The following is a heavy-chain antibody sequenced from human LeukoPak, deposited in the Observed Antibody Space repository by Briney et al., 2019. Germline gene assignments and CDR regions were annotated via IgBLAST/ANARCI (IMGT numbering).Heavy chain of an antibody. CDR1: GGSISSGGYY. CDR3: ARYWDTAMVLDY. V-gene: IGHV4-31*03. D-gene: IGHD5-18*01. CDR2: IYYSGST. J-gene: IGHJ4*02. Sequence: SETLSLTCTVSGGSISSGGYYWSWIRQHPWKGLEWIGYIYYSGSTYYNPSLKSRVTISVDTSKNQFSLKLSSVTAADTAVYYCARYWDTAMVLDYWGQGTLVTVSS.